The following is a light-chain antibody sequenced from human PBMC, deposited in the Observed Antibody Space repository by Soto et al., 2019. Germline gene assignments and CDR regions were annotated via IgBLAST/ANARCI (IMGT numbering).Light chain of an antibody. CDR1: QSVSSSD. V-gene: IGKV3-20*01. Sequence: EIVLTQSPGTLSLSPGERATLSCRASQSVSSSDLAWHQQTPGQAPRLLIDGASNRATGIPDRFSGSGSRTDFTLTISRLEPEDFAVYYCQQYGSSGTFGQGTKVDIK. J-gene: IGKJ1*01. CDR3: QQYGSSGT. CDR2: GAS.